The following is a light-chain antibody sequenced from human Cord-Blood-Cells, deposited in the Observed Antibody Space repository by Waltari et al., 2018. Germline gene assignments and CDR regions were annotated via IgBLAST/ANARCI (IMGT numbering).Light chain of an antibody. V-gene: IGKV3-20*01. CDR2: GAS. CDR3: QQYGSSPPFT. Sequence: IVLTQSPDPLSLSPGERATLPCRASQSASSSYLAWYQQKPGQAPRLLIYGASSRATGIPDRFSGSGSGTDFTLTISRLEPEDFAVYYCQQYGSSPPFTFGPGTKVDIK. J-gene: IGKJ3*01. CDR1: QSASSSY.